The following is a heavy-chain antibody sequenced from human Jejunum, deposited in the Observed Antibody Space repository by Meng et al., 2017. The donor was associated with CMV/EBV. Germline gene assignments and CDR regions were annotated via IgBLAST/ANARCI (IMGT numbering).Heavy chain of an antibody. CDR1: GGSFSGYY. J-gene: IGHJ4*02. V-gene: IGHV4-34*01. CDR2: INYRGST. CDR3: ARCPRDDDSGYWFFDN. Sequence: VQLQEGGQGLLKPSRTLSLTCAVYGGSFSGYYWSWIRQPPGKGLEWIGEINYRGSTNYSPSLKSRVTMSLDTSKNQFSLKLTSVTAADTAMYYCARCPRDDDSGYWFFDNWGQGTLVTVSS. D-gene: IGHD3-22*01.